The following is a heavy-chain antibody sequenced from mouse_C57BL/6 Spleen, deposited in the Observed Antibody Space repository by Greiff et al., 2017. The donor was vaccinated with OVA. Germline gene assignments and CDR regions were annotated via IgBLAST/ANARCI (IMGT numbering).Heavy chain of an antibody. CDR2: IRSDGSN. Sequence: EVQLQESGPGLVKPSQSLSLTCSVTGYSITSGYYWNWIRQFPGNKLEWMGYIRSDGSNNYNPSLKNRISITRDTSTNQFFLKWNSVTTEDTATYYCARGSSGYRFADWGQGTLVTVSA. D-gene: IGHD3-2*02. CDR1: GYSITSGYY. V-gene: IGHV3-6*01. CDR3: ARGSSGYRFAD. J-gene: IGHJ3*01.